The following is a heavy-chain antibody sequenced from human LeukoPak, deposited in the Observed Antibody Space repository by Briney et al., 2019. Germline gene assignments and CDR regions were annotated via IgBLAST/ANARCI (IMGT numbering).Heavy chain of an antibody. CDR2: IHRSRSP. J-gene: IGHJ4*02. V-gene: IGHV4-4*02. D-gene: IGHD1-14*01. Sequence: SETLSLTCTVSLDSTTSNFWSWVRQPPGKGLEWIGEIHRSRSPNYNPSLQSRVTISIDRSRNQIVLELSSVTAADTAVYYCAREILGGFNPGAYWGQGILVTVSS. CDR1: LDSTTSNF. CDR3: AREILGGFNPGAY.